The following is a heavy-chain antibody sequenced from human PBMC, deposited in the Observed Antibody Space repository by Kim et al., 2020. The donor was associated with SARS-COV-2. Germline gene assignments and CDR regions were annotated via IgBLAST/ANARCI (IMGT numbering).Heavy chain of an antibody. CDR3: ARAAREWLGVGNAFDI. CDR1: GGSISSGGYY. CDR2: IYYSGST. J-gene: IGHJ3*02. D-gene: IGHD3-3*01. V-gene: IGHV4-31*03. Sequence: SETLSLTCTVSGGSISSGGYYWSWIRQHPGKGLEWIGYIYYSGSTYYNPSLKSRVTISVDTSKNQFSLKLSSVTAADTAVYYCARAAREWLGVGNAFDIWGQGTMVTVSS.